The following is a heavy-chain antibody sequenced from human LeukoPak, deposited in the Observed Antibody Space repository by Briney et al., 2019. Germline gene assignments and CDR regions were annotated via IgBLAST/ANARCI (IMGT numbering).Heavy chain of an antibody. CDR2: IGITDKT. V-gene: IGHV3-13*01. CDR3: ARDLGTGTAYTNRFDL. Sequence: GGSLRPSCTASGFTFSRYEMHWVRQVIGKGLEWVSAIGITDKTYYLAPVEGRFTISRENAKNSVYLQMNSLRAEDTAVYYCARDLGTGTAYTNRFDLWGQGTLVTVSS. J-gene: IGHJ5*02. D-gene: IGHD2/OR15-2a*01. CDR1: GFTFSRYE.